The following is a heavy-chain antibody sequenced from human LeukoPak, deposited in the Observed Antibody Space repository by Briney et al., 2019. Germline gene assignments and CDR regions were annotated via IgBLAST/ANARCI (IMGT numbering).Heavy chain of an antibody. J-gene: IGHJ4*02. CDR2: INPNSGGT. CDR1: GYTFTAYY. Sequence: ASVKVSCKASGYTFTAYYMHWVRQAPGQGLEWMGWINPNSGGTNHAQKFQDRVTMTRDTSISTAYMELSSLRSEDTAVYYCARKNTYYYDSSGYSLDYWGQGALVTVSS. V-gene: IGHV1-2*02. CDR3: ARKNTYYYDSSGYSLDY. D-gene: IGHD3-22*01.